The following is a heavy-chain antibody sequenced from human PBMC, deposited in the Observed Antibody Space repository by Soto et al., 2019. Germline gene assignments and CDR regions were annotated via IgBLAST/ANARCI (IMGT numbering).Heavy chain of an antibody. CDR3: ARAVVVTAITYWYFDL. CDR2: IIPIFGTA. CDR1: GGTFSSYA. J-gene: IGHJ2*01. Sequence: QVQLVQSGAEVKKPASSVKVSCKASGGTFSSYAISWVRQAPGQGLEWMGGIIPIFGTANYALKFQGRVTITADKSTSTAYMELSSLRSEDTAVYYCARAVVVTAITYWYFDLWGRGTLVTVSS. D-gene: IGHD2-21*02. V-gene: IGHV1-69*06.